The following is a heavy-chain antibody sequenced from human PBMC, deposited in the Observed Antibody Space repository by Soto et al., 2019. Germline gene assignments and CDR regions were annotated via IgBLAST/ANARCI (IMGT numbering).Heavy chain of an antibody. CDR2: IYPGTSNA. D-gene: IGHD2-2*01. J-gene: IGHJ6*02. Sequence: EVQLVQSGAELKKPGESLIISCETFGYSFSSYWIGWVRQMPGKGLEWMGIIYPGTSNARYSPAFEGQVTISADKSISTAYLRWSSLKASDSATYFCARRYCTTTTNCPVGYGLDVCGQVTTVIVSS. CDR3: ARRYCTTTTNCPVGYGLDV. V-gene: IGHV5-51*01. CDR1: GYSFSSYW.